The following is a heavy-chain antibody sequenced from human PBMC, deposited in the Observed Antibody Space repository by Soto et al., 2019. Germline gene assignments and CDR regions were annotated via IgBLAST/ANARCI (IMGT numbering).Heavy chain of an antibody. V-gene: IGHV1-69*13. Sequence: VASVKVSCKASGGTFSSYAISWVRQAPGQGLEWMGGIIPIFGTANYAQKFQGRVTITADESTSTAYMELSSLRSEDTAVYYCAREKRITMIVVVIFDAFDIWGQGTMVTVSS. J-gene: IGHJ3*02. CDR2: IIPIFGTA. CDR3: AREKRITMIVVVIFDAFDI. D-gene: IGHD3-22*01. CDR1: GGTFSSYA.